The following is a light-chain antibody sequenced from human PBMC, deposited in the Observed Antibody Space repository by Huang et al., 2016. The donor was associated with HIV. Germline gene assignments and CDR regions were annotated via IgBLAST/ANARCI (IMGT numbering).Light chain of an antibody. CDR2: FAS. V-gene: IGKV2-28*01. J-gene: IGKJ2*02. CDR1: QTLLHCCAYNY. Sequence: DIVVTQSQLSLPVTPGEPSSISCRSSQTLLHCCAYNYLDWYLQKPGQSPQLQIYFASNRASGVPDRFSGSGSGTDFTLEISRVEPEDVVVYYCMQTLQTPCTFGQGTRVEI. CDR3: MQTLQTPCT.